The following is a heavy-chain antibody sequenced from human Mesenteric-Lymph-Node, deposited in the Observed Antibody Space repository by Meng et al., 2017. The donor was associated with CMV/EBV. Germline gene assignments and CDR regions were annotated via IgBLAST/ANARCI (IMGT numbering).Heavy chain of an antibody. Sequence: GSLRLSCAVSGGSISSSNWWSWVRQPPGKGLEWIGEIYHSGSTNYNPSLKSRVTISVDKSKNQFSLKLSSVTAADTAVYYCASLPIAAAVRAYWGQGTLVTVSS. V-gene: IGHV4-4*02. CDR2: IYHSGST. CDR3: ASLPIAAAVRAY. CDR1: GGSISSSNW. J-gene: IGHJ4*02. D-gene: IGHD6-13*01.